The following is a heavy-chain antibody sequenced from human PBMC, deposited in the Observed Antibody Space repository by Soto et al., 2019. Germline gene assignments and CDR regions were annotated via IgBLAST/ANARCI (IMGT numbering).Heavy chain of an antibody. Sequence: EVQLLESGGGLVEPGGSLRLSCAASGFTFSYYAMNWVRQAPGKGLEWVSGISGGGGSTYYADSVKGRFTISRDDSKNKLFLQMNSLRAEDTAVYYCAKGAQYSSSSYNSGYFDYWGQGTLVTVSS. CDR1: GFTFSYYA. D-gene: IGHD6-6*01. CDR2: ISGGGGST. V-gene: IGHV3-23*01. CDR3: AKGAQYSSSSYNSGYFDY. J-gene: IGHJ4*02.